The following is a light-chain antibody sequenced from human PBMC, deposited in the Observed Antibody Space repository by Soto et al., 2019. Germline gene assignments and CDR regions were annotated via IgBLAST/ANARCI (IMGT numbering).Light chain of an antibody. CDR3: KKYNKWPAWT. Sequence: EIVVTQSPATLSVSPGERATLSCRASQSVNTNFAWYQQKPGQAPRLLIYGASTRATGIPARFSGSGSGTEFTLTISSLQSEDFSVYYCKKYNKWPAWTFSPGTKV. J-gene: IGKJ1*01. CDR1: QSVNTN. V-gene: IGKV3-15*01. CDR2: GAS.